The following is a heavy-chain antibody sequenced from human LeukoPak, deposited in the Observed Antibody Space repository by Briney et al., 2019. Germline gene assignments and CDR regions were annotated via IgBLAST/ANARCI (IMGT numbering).Heavy chain of an antibody. J-gene: IGHJ4*02. Sequence: QPGGSLRLSCVASGFTFSSRDWMTWVRQAPGKGLEWVANIKQDGSEKNYVDSVKGRFTISRDNAKNSVDLQMSSLRVEDTAVYYCAKDGWLESGRTPFYFDSWGQGTLVTVSS. CDR3: AKDGWLESGRTPFYFDS. D-gene: IGHD3-10*01. CDR2: IKQDGSEK. CDR1: GFTFSSRDW. V-gene: IGHV3-7*01.